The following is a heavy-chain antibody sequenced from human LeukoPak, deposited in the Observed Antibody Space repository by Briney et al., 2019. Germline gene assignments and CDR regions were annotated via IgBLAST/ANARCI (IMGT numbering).Heavy chain of an antibody. J-gene: IGHJ4*02. CDR2: INHSGST. CDR1: GGSFSGYY. D-gene: IGHD4-17*01. V-gene: IGHV4-34*01. Sequence: PSETLSLTCAVYGGSFSGYYWSWIRQPPGKGLEWIGEINHSGSTNYNPSLKSRVTISVDTSKNQFSLKLSSVTAADTAVYYCAREIASNYGDPTMVDYWGQGTLVTASS. CDR3: AREIASNYGDPTMVDY.